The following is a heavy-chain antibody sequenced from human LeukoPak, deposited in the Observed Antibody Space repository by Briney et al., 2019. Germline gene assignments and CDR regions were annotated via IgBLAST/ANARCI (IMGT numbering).Heavy chain of an antibody. V-gene: IGHV4-59*01. J-gene: IGHJ4*02. CDR1: GGSISSYY. Sequence: SETLSLTCTVSGGSISSYYWSWIRQPPGKGLEWIGYIYYSGSTNYNPSLKSRVTISVDTSKNQFSLKLSSVTAADTAVYYCARTVGGYSYGEIDYWGQGTLVTVSS. D-gene: IGHD5-18*01. CDR2: IYYSGST. CDR3: ARTVGGYSYGEIDY.